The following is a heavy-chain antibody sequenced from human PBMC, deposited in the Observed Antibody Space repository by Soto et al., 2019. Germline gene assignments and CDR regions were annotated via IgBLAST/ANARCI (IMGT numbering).Heavy chain of an antibody. J-gene: IGHJ4*02. V-gene: IGHV3-73*02. CDR2: IRSKANSDAT. Sequence: EVQLVESGGGLVQPGGSLKLSCAASGFTFSGSAMHWVRQAPGKGLEWVGRIRSKANSDATVYAASVKGRFTISRDDSKNTAYLQMNSLKTEDTAVYYCTTPSINYDILTDYFNYWGLGSLVTVSS. CDR3: TTPSINYDILTDYFNY. CDR1: GFTFSGSA. D-gene: IGHD3-9*01.